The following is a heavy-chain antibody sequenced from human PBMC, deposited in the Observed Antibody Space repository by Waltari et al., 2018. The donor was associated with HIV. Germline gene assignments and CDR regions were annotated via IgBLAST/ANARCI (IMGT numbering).Heavy chain of an antibody. CDR2: INTNTGNP. D-gene: IGHD3-3*01. CDR1: GYTFTSNA. J-gene: IGHJ2*01. V-gene: IGHV7-4-1*02. Sequence: QVQLVQSGSELKTPGASVKVSCKASGYTFTSNAINWVRQAPGQGPEWMGWINTNTGNPTYAQDFIGRFVFSLDTSVSTAFLQISSLKPEDTAVYYCARSTKKTVVTISYWWFDLWGRGTLVTVSS. CDR3: ARSTKKTVVTISYWWFDL.